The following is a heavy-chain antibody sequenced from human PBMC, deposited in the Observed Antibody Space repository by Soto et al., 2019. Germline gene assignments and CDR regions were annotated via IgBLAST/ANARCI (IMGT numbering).Heavy chain of an antibody. Sequence: GSLRLSCAASGFTFSSYAMHWVRQAPGKGLEWVAVISYDGSNKYYADSVKGRFTISRDNSKNTLYLQMNSLRAEDTAVYYCASLIYYWGQGTLVTVSS. CDR1: GFTFSSYA. V-gene: IGHV3-30-3*01. CDR3: ASLIYY. CDR2: ISYDGSNK. J-gene: IGHJ4*02. D-gene: IGHD2-15*01.